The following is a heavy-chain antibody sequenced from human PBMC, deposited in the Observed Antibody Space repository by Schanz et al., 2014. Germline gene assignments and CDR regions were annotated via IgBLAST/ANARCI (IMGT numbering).Heavy chain of an antibody. J-gene: IGHJ4*02. CDR2: IYYSGST. V-gene: IGHV4-59*01. CDR1: SASIRTYY. D-gene: IGHD2-2*01. Sequence: QVQLQESGPGLVEPSETLSLTCTVSSASIRTYYWSWIRQPPGKGLEWIGYIYYSGSTTYNPSLKSRVTISVDTSKKQFSLNLSSVTAADTAVYYCARGRVVPAAPEFDYWGQGILVTVSS. CDR3: ARGRVVPAAPEFDY.